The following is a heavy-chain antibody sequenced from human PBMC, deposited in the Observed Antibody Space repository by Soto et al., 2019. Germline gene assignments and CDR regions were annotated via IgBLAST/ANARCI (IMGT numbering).Heavy chain of an antibody. V-gene: IGHV1-69*06. J-gene: IGHJ4*02. CDR2: IIPIFGTP. CDR3: ARGQGGNLLYYFDY. CDR1: GGTFSSYA. D-gene: IGHD2-21*02. Sequence: QVQLVQSGAEVKKPGSSVKVSCKASGGTFSSYAISWVRQAPGQGLAWMGGIIPIFGTPNYAQKFQGRVTITADKSTSTAYMELSSLRSEDTALYYCARGQGGNLLYYFDYWGQGTLVTVSS.